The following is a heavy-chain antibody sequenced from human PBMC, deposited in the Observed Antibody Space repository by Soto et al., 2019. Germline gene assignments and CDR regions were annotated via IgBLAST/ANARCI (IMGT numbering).Heavy chain of an antibody. J-gene: IGHJ5*02. Sequence: LSLPCTVSGGSISSGDYYWSWIRQPPGKGLEWIGYIYYSGSTYYNPSLKSRVTISVDTSKNQFSLKLSSVTAADTAVYYCARAGPPVLLWFGELSPPNWFDPWGQGTLVTVSS. CDR1: GGSISSGDYY. CDR2: IYYSGST. D-gene: IGHD3-10*01. V-gene: IGHV4-30-4*01. CDR3: ARAGPPVLLWFGELSPPNWFDP.